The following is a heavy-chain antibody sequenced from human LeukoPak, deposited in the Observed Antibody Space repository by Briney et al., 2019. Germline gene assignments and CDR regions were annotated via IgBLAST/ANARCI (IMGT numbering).Heavy chain of an antibody. V-gene: IGHV4-31*03. CDR3: AMTGIAVAGLDY. CDR1: GGSISSGGYY. J-gene: IGHJ4*02. D-gene: IGHD6-19*01. CDR2: IYYSGST. Sequence: PSQTLSLTCTVSGGSISSGGYYWSWIRQHPGKGLEWIGYIYYSGSTYYNPSLRSRVTISVDTSKNQFSLKLSSVTAADTAVYYCAMTGIAVAGLDYWGQGTLVTVSS.